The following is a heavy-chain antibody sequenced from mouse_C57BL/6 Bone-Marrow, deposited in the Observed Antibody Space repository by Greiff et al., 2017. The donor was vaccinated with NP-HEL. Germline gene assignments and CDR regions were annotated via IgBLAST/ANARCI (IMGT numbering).Heavy chain of an antibody. Sequence: EVQRVESEGGLVQPGSSMKLSCTASGFTFSDYYMAWVRQVPEKGLEWVANINYDGSSTYYLDPLKSRFIISRDNAKNILYLQMSSLKSEDTATYYCARVTTVWYFDVWGTGTTVTVSS. V-gene: IGHV5-16*01. CDR3: ARVTTVWYFDV. J-gene: IGHJ1*03. CDR1: GFTFSDYY. CDR2: INYDGSST. D-gene: IGHD1-1*01.